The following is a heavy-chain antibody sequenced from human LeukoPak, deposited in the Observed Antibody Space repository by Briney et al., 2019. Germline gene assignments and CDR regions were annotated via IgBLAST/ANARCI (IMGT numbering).Heavy chain of an antibody. J-gene: IGHJ4*02. Sequence: GGSLRLSCAASGFTFSSYSMKWVRQAPGKGLEWVSSISSSSSYIYYADSVKGRFTISRDNAKNSLYLQMNSLRAEDTAVYYCANSVGARDFDYWGQGTLVTVSS. CDR1: GFTFSSYS. V-gene: IGHV3-21*01. CDR3: ANSVGARDFDY. D-gene: IGHD1-26*01. CDR2: ISSSSSYI.